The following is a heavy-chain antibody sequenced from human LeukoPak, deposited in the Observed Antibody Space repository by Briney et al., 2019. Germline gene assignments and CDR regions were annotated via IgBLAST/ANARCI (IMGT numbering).Heavy chain of an antibody. D-gene: IGHD3-10*01. CDR3: AKSDYYGASDY. J-gene: IGHJ4*02. CDR1: AGSISLYNTYY. V-gene: IGHV4-59*01. Sequence: SETLSLTCTVSAGSISLYNTYYWNWIRQSPGKGLEWIGYIYYSGSTSYNPSLKSRVTISVDTFRNQFSLKLTSVTAADTAIYYCAKSDYYGASDYWGQGTLVTISS. CDR2: IYYSGST.